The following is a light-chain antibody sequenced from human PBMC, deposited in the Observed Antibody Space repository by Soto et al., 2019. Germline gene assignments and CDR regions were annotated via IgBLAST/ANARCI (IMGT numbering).Light chain of an antibody. J-gene: IGKJ4*01. CDR1: QSISTW. CDR2: KAS. V-gene: IGKV1-5*03. Sequence: DIQMTQSPSTLSASVGDRVTITCRASQSISTWLAWYQQKPGKAPKLLIYKASNLEDGVLSRFSGSGSGTEFTITISSLQPDDFATYYCQQYNTYPLTFGGGTTVEIK. CDR3: QQYNTYPLT.